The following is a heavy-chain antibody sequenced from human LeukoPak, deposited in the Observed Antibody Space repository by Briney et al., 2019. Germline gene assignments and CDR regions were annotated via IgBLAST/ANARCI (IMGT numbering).Heavy chain of an antibody. CDR1: GYSFTDYF. D-gene: IGHD2-15*01. J-gene: IGHJ4*02. CDR3: ARGGGGLAY. CDR2: KNPNSGGR. V-gene: IGHV1-2*02. Sequence: AASVKVSCKASGYSFTDYFIHWVRQAPGQGLEWMGWKNPNSGGRNYAQKFQGRVTMNRDTSISTAYMELTSLTSDDTAVYFCARGGGGLAYWGPGTLVTVSS.